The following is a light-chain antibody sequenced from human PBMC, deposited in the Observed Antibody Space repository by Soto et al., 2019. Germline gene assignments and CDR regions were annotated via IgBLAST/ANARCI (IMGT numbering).Light chain of an antibody. CDR2: EVF. CDR3: CSYAGSSTHYV. V-gene: IGLV2-23*02. J-gene: IGLJ1*01. CDR1: SSDVGIYNL. Sequence: QSVLTQPASVSGSPGRSSTISCTGTSSDVGIYNLVSWYQQHPGNAPKLMIYEVFKRPSGVSNRFSGSKSGNTASLTISGLQAEDEADYYCCSYAGSSTHYVFGTGTKVTVL.